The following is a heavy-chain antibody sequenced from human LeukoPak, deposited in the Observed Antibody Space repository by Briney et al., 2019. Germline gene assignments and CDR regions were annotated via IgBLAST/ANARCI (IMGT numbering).Heavy chain of an antibody. CDR1: GGSISSYY. CDR2: IYYSGCT. Sequence: SETLSLTCTVSGGSISSYYRSWIRQPPGKGLEWIGYIYYSGCTNYNPSLKSRVTISVDTSKNQFSLKLSSVTAEDTAVYYCAPREVGATTSPMVPLDYWGQGTLVTVSS. CDR3: APREVGATTSPMVPLDY. D-gene: IGHD1-26*01. V-gene: IGHV4-59*01. J-gene: IGHJ4*02.